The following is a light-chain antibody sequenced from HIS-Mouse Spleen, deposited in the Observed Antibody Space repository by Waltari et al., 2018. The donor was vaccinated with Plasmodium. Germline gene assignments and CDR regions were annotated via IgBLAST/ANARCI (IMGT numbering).Light chain of an antibody. CDR2: EDS. Sequence: SYELTQPPSVSVSPGQTARITCSGDALPKKYAYWYQQKSGQAPVLVLYEDSKRPSGIPERFSGSSSGTMATLTSSGDQVEDEADYYCYSTDSSGNHRVFGGGTKLTVL. J-gene: IGLJ3*02. CDR3: YSTDSSGNHRV. CDR1: ALPKKY. V-gene: IGLV3-10*01.